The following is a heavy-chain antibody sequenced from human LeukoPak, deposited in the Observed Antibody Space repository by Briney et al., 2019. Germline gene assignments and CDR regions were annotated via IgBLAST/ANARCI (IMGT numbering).Heavy chain of an antibody. CDR1: GFTFDDHG. Sequence: QPGGSVRLSCAASGFTFDDHGMSGVRQAPGKGLEGVANIKQDGSEKYYVDSVKGRFTISRDNAKNSLYLQMNSLRAEDTAVYYCVGGDYLQYFQHWGQGTLVTVSS. D-gene: IGHD4-17*01. V-gene: IGHV3-7*01. CDR2: IKQDGSEK. CDR3: VGGDYLQYFQH. J-gene: IGHJ1*01.